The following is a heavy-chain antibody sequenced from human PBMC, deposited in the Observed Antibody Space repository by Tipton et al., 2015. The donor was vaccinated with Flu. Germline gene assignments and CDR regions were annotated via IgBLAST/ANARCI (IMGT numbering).Heavy chain of an antibody. J-gene: IGHJ4*02. CDR3: ACRGSCYH. Sequence: TLSLTCTVSGGSISSSSYYWGWIRQPPGKGLEWIGTIYYSGSTYYNPSLKSRVTMSVDTSKNQFSLKLSSVTAADTAVYYWACRGSCYHWGQGTLVTVSS. CDR2: IYYSGST. D-gene: IGHD1-26*01. CDR1: GGSISSSSYY. V-gene: IGHV4-39*07.